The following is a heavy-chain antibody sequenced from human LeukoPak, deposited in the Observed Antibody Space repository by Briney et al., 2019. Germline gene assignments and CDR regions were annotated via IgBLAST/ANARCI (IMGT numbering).Heavy chain of an antibody. V-gene: IGHV1-69*13. CDR3: ARDHGPRYNWFDP. CDR1: GGTFSSYA. CDR2: IIPIFGTA. J-gene: IGHJ5*02. Sequence: SVKVSCKASGGTFSSYAISWVRQAPGQGLEWMGGIIPIFGTANYAQKFQGRVTVTADESTSTAYMELSSLRSEDTAVYYCARDHGPRYNWFDPWGQGTLVTVSS.